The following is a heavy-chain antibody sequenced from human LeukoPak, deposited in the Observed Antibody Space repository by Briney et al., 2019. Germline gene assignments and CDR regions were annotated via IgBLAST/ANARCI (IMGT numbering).Heavy chain of an antibody. V-gene: IGHV2-5*02. CDR1: GFSLSTSGVG. Sequence: ESGPTLVKPTQTLTLTCTFSGFSLSTSGVGVGWIRQPPGKALEWLALIYWDDDKRYSPSLKSRLTISKDTSKNQVVLTMTNMDPVDTATYYCARAFPTVTTFDYWGQGTLVTVSS. CDR3: ARAFPTVTTFDY. D-gene: IGHD4-17*01. CDR2: IYWDDDK. J-gene: IGHJ4*02.